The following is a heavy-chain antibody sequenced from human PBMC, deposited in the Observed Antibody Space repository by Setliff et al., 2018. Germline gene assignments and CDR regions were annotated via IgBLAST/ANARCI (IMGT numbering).Heavy chain of an antibody. Sequence: PSETLSLTCAVSGYSISSGYFWGWIRRPPGKGLEWIGSIYHSGKTYYNPSLKSRVTLSVDTSKNQFSLKLSSVTAADTAVYYCARLLAGTGGFFYYGVDVWGQGTTVTVSS. J-gene: IGHJ6*02. CDR3: ARLLAGTGGFFYYGVDV. D-gene: IGHD6-19*01. V-gene: IGHV4-38-2*01. CDR1: GYSISSGYF. CDR2: IYHSGKT.